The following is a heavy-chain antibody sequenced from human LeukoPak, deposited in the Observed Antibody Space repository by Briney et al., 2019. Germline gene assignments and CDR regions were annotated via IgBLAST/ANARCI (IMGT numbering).Heavy chain of an antibody. D-gene: IGHD3-10*02. CDR1: GFTFSAYW. Sequence: AGGSLRLSCAASGFTFSAYWMHWVRQAPGKGLVWVSRINGDGTTTNYADSVKGRFTISRDNAKNSLYLQMNSLRAEDTAVYYCAELGITMIGSVWGKGTTVTISS. J-gene: IGHJ6*04. V-gene: IGHV3-74*01. CDR3: AELGITMIGSV. CDR2: INGDGTTT.